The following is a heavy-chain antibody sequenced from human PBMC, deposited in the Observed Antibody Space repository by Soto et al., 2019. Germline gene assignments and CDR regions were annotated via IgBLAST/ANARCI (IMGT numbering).Heavy chain of an antibody. CDR1: GFTFSSYA. J-gene: IGHJ5*02. CDR3: AKYEAAAGWSNWFDP. Sequence: GGSLRLSCAASGFTFSSYAMSWVRQAPGKGLEWVSAISGSGGSTYYADSVKGRFTISRDNSKNTLYLQMNSLRAEDTAVYYCAKYEAAAGWSNWFDPWGQGTLVTVSS. D-gene: IGHD6-13*01. V-gene: IGHV3-23*01. CDR2: ISGSGGST.